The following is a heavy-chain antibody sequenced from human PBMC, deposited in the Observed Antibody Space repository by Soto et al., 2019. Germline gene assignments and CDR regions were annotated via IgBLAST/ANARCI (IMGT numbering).Heavy chain of an antibody. Sequence: GGSLRLSCAASGFTFRSYAMHWVRQAPGKGLECVAVISHDGSRKYYTDSVKGRFTVSRDNSKNTLYLQMNSLRAEDTAVYYCAKNNYYDSSGYLSFDYWGQGTLVTVSS. CDR2: ISHDGSRK. CDR3: AKNNYYDSSGYLSFDY. J-gene: IGHJ4*02. CDR1: GFTFRSYA. V-gene: IGHV3-30-3*02. D-gene: IGHD3-22*01.